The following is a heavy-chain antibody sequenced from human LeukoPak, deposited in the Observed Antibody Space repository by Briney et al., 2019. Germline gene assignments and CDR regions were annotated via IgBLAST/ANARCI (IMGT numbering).Heavy chain of an antibody. V-gene: IGHV3-30*02. CDR1: GFTFSSYG. CDR2: IQQDERNK. D-gene: IGHD6-13*01. J-gene: IGHJ4*02. CDR3: AKDESSSSSSLAVY. Sequence: GGSLRLSCVASGFTFSSYGMHWVRQAPGKGLEWVAFIQQDERNKYYADSVRGRFTISRDNSKNTLDLQMNSLRAEDTAVYYCAKDESSSSSSLAVYWGQGTLVTVSS.